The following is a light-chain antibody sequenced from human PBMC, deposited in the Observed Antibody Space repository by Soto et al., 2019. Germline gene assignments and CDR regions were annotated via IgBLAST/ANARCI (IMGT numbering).Light chain of an antibody. J-gene: IGKJ4*01. CDR1: QSVGSY. V-gene: IGKV3-11*01. Sequence: EIVLTQSPATLSLSPGERATLSCRASQSVGSYFAWYQQKPGQTPRLLIYDTSYRATGTPARFSGSGSGTDFALTISGLEPEDFAVYYCQQHANWPLTFGGGTKVDIK. CDR3: QQHANWPLT. CDR2: DTS.